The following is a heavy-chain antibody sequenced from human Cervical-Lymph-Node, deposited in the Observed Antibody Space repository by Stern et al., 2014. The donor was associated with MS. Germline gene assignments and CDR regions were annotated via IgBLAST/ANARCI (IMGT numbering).Heavy chain of an antibody. V-gene: IGHV1-18*01. CDR3: ARGLLGSENAFDI. CDR1: GNTFTSYG. Sequence: VQLVLSGAVVKKSLASGKVSCKASGNTFTSYGISSVRQAPGQGFEWMVWISSYNGNTNYAQKLQGRVTMTTDTSTSTAYMELRSLRSDDTAVYYCARGLLGSENAFDIWGQGTMVTVSS. CDR2: ISSYNGNT. D-gene: IGHD2-15*01. J-gene: IGHJ3*02.